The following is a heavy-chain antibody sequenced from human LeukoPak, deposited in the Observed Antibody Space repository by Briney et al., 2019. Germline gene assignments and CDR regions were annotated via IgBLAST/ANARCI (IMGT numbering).Heavy chain of an antibody. D-gene: IGHD3-22*01. CDR1: GFTFSSYA. CDR3: AKDRAMIVVVMGGDY. V-gene: IGHV3-23*01. J-gene: IGHJ4*02. Sequence: GGSLRLSCAASGFTFSSYAMSWVRQAPGKGLEWVSAISGSGGSTYYADSVKGRFTTSRDNSKNTLYLQMNSLRAEDTAVYYCAKDRAMIVVVMGGDYWGQGTLVTVSS. CDR2: ISGSGGST.